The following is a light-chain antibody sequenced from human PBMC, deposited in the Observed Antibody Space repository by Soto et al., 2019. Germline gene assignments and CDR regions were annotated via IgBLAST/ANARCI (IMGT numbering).Light chain of an antibody. CDR1: QSVSSSY. CDR2: GAS. Sequence: EIVLTQSPGTLSLSPGERATLSCRASQSVSSSYLAWYQQKPGQAPRLLIYGASSRATGIPDRFSGSGFETDFTLTISRLEPEDYAVYYCQQYCSSPRTFGQGTKREIK. CDR3: QQYCSSPRT. J-gene: IGKJ2*01. V-gene: IGKV3-20*01.